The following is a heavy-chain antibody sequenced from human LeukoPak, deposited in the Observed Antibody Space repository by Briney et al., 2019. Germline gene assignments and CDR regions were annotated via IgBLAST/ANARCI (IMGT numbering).Heavy chain of an antibody. D-gene: IGHD3-22*01. CDR1: GGTFSSYA. V-gene: IGHV1-46*01. CDR2: INPSGGST. J-gene: IGHJ4*02. CDR3: ASSYNYDSSGYSYFDY. Sequence: ASVKVSCKASGGTFSSYAISWVRQAPGQGLEWMGIINPSGGSTSYAQKFQGRVTMTRDMSTSTVYMELSSLRSEDTAVYYCASSYNYDSSGYSYFDYWGQGTLVTVSS.